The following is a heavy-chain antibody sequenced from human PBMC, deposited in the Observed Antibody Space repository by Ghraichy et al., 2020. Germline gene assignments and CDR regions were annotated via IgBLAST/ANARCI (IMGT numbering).Heavy chain of an antibody. V-gene: IGHV3-7*01. CDR2: IKEDGSEK. CDR3: ARDGSPSSWLDFDY. CDR1: GFTFSSYW. D-gene: IGHD6-13*01. Sequence: GGSLRLSCAASGFTFSSYWMSWVRQAPGKGLEWVANIKEDGSEKYYVDSVRGRFTISRDNAKNSLYLQMNSLRAEDTAVYYCARDGSPSSWLDFDYWGQGTLVTVSS. J-gene: IGHJ4*02.